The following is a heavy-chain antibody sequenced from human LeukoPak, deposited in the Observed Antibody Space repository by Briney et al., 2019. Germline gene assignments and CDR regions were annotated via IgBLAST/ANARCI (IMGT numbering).Heavy chain of an antibody. Sequence: SETLSLTCAVYGGSFSGYYLSWIRQPPGKGLEWIGEINHSGSTNYNPSLKSRVTISVDTSKNQFSLKLSSVTAADTAVYYCARGPLRYFDWEPSRAFDIWGQGTMVTVSS. CDR3: ARGPLRYFDWEPSRAFDI. CDR1: GGSFSGYY. D-gene: IGHD3-9*01. V-gene: IGHV4-34*01. CDR2: INHSGST. J-gene: IGHJ3*02.